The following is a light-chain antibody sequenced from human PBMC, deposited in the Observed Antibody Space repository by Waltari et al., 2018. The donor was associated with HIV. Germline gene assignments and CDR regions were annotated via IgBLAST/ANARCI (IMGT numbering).Light chain of an antibody. CDR3: MQSIQLPLT. CDR1: QSLLHSDGKTY. V-gene: IGKV2D-29*01. J-gene: IGKJ4*01. Sequence: IVLTQSPLSLPVTPGQPASISCKSSQSLLHSDGKTYLYWYLQRPGQPPQLLINEVSNRFARVPDRFSGGGSGTEFSWNISRVEAEDVGTYYCMQSIQLPLTFGGGTKVEIK. CDR2: EVS.